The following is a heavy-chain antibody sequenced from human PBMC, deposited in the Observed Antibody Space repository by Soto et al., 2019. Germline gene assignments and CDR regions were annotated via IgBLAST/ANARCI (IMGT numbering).Heavy chain of an antibody. CDR1: GFTFRSHA. V-gene: IGHV3-23*01. CDR3: AKPQLFFDS. Sequence: EVQLLESGGGLVQPGESLRLSCVASGFTFRSHAMSWVRQAPGKGLEWVSGISASGGSTFYADSVKGRFTISRDNSKNTVYLQMNALRGEDAAVYYCAKPQLFFDSWGQGTLVSVSS. J-gene: IGHJ4*02. CDR2: ISASGGST. D-gene: IGHD2-2*01.